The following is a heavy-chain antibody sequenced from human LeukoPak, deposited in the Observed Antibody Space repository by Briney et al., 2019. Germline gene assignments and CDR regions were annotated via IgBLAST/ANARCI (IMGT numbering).Heavy chain of an antibody. Sequence: PSQTLSLTCTVSGGSISSDNYYWSWIRQHPEKGREWIGYIFYIGTTYYNPSLKSRITMSVDMSKNQFSLKLNSVTAADTAVYYCARDSTGYSNFDYWGQGTLVTVSS. D-gene: IGHD4-11*01. V-gene: IGHV4-31*03. J-gene: IGHJ4*02. CDR3: ARDSTGYSNFDY. CDR2: IFYIGTT. CDR1: GGSISSDNYY.